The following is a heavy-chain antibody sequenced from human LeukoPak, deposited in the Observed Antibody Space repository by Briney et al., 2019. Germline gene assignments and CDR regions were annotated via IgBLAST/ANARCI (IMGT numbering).Heavy chain of an antibody. V-gene: IGHV4-39*07. D-gene: IGHD5-18*01. J-gene: IGHJ4*02. CDR3: ARAGVGQLWSLDY. Sequence: KPSETLSLTCTVSGGSISSSSYYWGWIRQPPGKGLEWIGSIYYSGSTYYSPPLKSRVTISVDTSKNQFSLKLSSVTAADTAVYYCARAGVGQLWSLDYWGQGTLVTVSS. CDR1: GGSISSSSYY. CDR2: IYYSGST.